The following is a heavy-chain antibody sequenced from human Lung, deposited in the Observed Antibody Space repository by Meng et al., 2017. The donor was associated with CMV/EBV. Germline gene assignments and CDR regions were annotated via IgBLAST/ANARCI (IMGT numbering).Heavy chain of an antibody. Sequence: AXXKISXAASWFTFSCSAMHWVRQASGKGLEWVCRIRSKANSYATAYAASVKGRFTISRDDSKNTAYLQMNSLKTEDTAVYYCTRPFYCSSTSCYKFRAFDIWXQGXMVTVSS. J-gene: IGHJ3*02. V-gene: IGHV3-73*01. D-gene: IGHD2-2*02. CDR1: WFTFSCSA. CDR2: IRSKANSYAT. CDR3: TRPFYCSSTSCYKFRAFDI.